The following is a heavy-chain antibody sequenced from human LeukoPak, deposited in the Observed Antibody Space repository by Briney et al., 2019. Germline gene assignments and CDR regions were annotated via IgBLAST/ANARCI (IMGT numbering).Heavy chain of an antibody. Sequence: GESLKISCKGSGYNFTNNWIGWVRQMPGKGLEWMGIIWPGDSDTRYSPSFQGHVSISADPSINTAYLQWSSLEASDTAMYYCARGNWARWFDPWGQGTLVTVSS. CDR3: ARGNWARWFDP. CDR2: IWPGDSDT. V-gene: IGHV5-51*01. CDR1: GYNFTNNW. D-gene: IGHD7-27*01. J-gene: IGHJ5*02.